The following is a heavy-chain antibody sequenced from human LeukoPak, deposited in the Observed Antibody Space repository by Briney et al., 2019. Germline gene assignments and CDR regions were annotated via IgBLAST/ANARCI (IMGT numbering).Heavy chain of an antibody. CDR3: ASHVLYAFDI. V-gene: IGHV4-59*01. D-gene: IGHD3-16*01. Sequence: PSETLSLTCTVSGGSISNYYWSWIRQPPGKGLDWIGYIYYSGSTNYNPSLKSRVTISVGTSKNQFSLKLSSVTAADTAVYYCASHVLYAFDIWGLGTMVTVSS. CDR1: GGSISNYY. CDR2: IYYSGST. J-gene: IGHJ3*02.